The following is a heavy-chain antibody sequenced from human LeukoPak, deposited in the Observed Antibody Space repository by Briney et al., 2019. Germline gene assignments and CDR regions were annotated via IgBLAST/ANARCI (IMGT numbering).Heavy chain of an antibody. CDR3: ARDASARPFFDY. CDR1: GSTFSSYW. Sequence: GGSLRLSCAASGSTFSSYWMSWVRQAPGKGLEWVANIKQDGSEKYYVDSVKGRFAISRDNAKNSLFLQMNSLRAEDTAVYYCARDASARPFFDYWGQGTLVTVSS. CDR2: IKQDGSEK. J-gene: IGHJ4*02. V-gene: IGHV3-7*04.